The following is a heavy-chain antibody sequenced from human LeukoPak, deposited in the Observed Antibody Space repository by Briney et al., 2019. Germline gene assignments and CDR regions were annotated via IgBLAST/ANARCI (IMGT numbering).Heavy chain of an antibody. CDR1: GGSISSYY. J-gene: IGHJ4*02. D-gene: IGHD6-6*01. CDR3: ARGSSSSSFFFDY. CDR2: IYYSGST. V-gene: IGHV4-59*01. Sequence: PSETLSLTCTVSGGSISSYYWSWIRQPPGKGLEWIGYIYYSGSTNYNPSLKSRVTISVDTSKNQFSRKLSSVTAADTAVYYCARGSSSSSFFFDYWGQGTLVTVSS.